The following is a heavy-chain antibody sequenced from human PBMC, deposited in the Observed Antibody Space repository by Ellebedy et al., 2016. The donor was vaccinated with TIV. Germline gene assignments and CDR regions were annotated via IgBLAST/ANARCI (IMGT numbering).Heavy chain of an antibody. V-gene: IGHV4-30-4*02. CDR3: AREEFWSGYGMDV. J-gene: IGHJ6*02. CDR1: GGSISSGDYY. CDR2: IYYSGST. Sequence: SETLSLXXTVSGGSISSGDYYWSWIRQPPGKGLEWIGYIYYSGSTYYNPSLKSRVTISVDTSKNQFSLKLSSVTAADTAVYYCAREEFWSGYGMDVWGQGTTVTVSS. D-gene: IGHD3-3*01.